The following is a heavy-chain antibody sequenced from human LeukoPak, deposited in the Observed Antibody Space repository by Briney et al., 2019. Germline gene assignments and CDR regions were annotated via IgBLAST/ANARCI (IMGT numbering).Heavy chain of an antibody. Sequence: PGGPLGPSGAAPAFSLKAYNMNGVGQAPGRGLKGFSSISYTGTYIYYADSVKGRFTISRDNAQNSLYLQMNSLRAEDTAIYYCVRDRGTYRPIDYWGQGTLVTVSS. CDR1: AFSLKAYN. CDR2: ISYTGTYI. V-gene: IGHV3-21*04. D-gene: IGHD1-26*01. CDR3: VRDRGTYRPIDY. J-gene: IGHJ4*02.